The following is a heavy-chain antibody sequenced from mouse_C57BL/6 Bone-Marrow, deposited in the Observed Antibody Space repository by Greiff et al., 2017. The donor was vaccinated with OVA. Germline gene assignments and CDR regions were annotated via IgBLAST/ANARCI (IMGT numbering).Heavy chain of an antibody. CDR2: IDPENGDT. CDR1: GFNIKDDY. J-gene: IGHJ4*01. V-gene: IGHV14-4*01. D-gene: IGHD2-3*01. Sequence: VQLKESGAELVRPGASVKLSCTASGFNIKDDYMHWVKQRPEQGLEWIGWIDPENGDTEYASKFQGKATITADTSSNTAYLQLSSLTSEDTAVYYCTSRWLLYAMDYWGQGTSVTVSS. CDR3: TSRWLLYAMDY.